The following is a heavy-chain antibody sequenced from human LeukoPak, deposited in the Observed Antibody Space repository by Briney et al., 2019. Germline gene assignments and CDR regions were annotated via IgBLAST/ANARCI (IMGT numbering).Heavy chain of an antibody. CDR1: GGSFSGYY. D-gene: IGHD5-18*01. J-gene: IGHJ4*02. Sequence: PSETLSLTCAVYGGSFSGYYWSWIRQPPGKGLEWIGEINHSGSTNYNPSLKSRVTISVDTSKNQFSLKLSSVTAADTAVYYCARGGRIQLWSNSYYFDYWGQGTLVTVSS. CDR2: INHSGST. CDR3: ARGGRIQLWSNSYYFDY. V-gene: IGHV4-34*01.